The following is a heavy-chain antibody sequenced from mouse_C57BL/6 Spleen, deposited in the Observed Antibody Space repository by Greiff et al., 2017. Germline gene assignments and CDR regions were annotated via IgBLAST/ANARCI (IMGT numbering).Heavy chain of an antibody. J-gene: IGHJ4*01. CDR1: GYTFTSYW. D-gene: IGHD1-1*01. CDR3: AIPPLYYYDSIPLSMDY. CDR2: IDPSDNYT. Sequence: QVQLQQSGAELVKPGASVKLSCKASGYTFTSYWMQWVKQRPGQGLEWIGEIDPSDNYTNYNQKFKGKATLTVDTSSSTAYMQLSSLTSEDSAVYYCAIPPLYYYDSIPLSMDYWGQGTSVTVSS. V-gene: IGHV1-50*01.